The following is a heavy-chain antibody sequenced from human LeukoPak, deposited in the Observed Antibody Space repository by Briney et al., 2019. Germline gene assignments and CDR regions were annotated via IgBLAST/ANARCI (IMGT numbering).Heavy chain of an antibody. D-gene: IGHD6-13*01. CDR3: ATDLSVAAAGTNDY. CDR1: GVTFSTYA. J-gene: IGHJ4*02. CDR2: ISTSDSYI. Sequence: GGSLRLSCAASGVTFSTYAMTWVRQAPGRGLAWVSSISTSDSYIYYADSVKGRFTISRDNARNSVYLQMNSLRAEDTAVYYCATDLSVAAAGTNDYWGQGTLVTVSS. V-gene: IGHV3-21*01.